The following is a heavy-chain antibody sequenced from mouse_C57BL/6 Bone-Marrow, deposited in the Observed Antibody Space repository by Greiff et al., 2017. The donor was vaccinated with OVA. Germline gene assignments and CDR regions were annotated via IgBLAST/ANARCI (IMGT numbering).Heavy chain of an antibody. V-gene: IGHV1-82*01. CDR2: IYPGDGDT. CDR3: ARADDSFAY. J-gene: IGHJ3*01. D-gene: IGHD2-4*01. CDR1: GYAFSSYW. Sequence: QVQLQQSGPELVKPGASVKISCKASGYAFSSYWMSWVKQRPGQGLEWIGRIYPGDGDTNYNGKFKGKATLTADKSSSTAYMQLSSLTSEDSAVYFCARADDSFAYWGQGTTVTVSA.